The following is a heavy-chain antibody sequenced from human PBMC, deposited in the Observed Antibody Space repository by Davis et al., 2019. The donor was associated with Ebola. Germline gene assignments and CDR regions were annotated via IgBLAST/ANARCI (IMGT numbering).Heavy chain of an antibody. CDR2: ISAYNGNT. CDR3: ARDPSSYSSGWQPSYFDY. Sequence: ASVKVSCKASGYTFTSYGISWVRQAPGQGLEWMGWISAYNGNTNYPQKLQGRVTMTTDTSTSTAYMELRSLRSDDTAVYYCARDPSSYSSGWQPSYFDYWGQGTLVTVSS. CDR1: GYTFTSYG. J-gene: IGHJ4*02. V-gene: IGHV1-18*01. D-gene: IGHD6-19*01.